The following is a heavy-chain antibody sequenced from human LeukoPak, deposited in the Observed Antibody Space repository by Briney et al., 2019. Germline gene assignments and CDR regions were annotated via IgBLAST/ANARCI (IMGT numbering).Heavy chain of an antibody. D-gene: IGHD5-18*01. CDR1: SGSINSYY. V-gene: IGHV4-4*07. J-gene: IGHJ4*02. Sequence: SETLSLTCSVSSGSINSYYWGWVRQPAGRGLEWIGRIYTTGRADYDPSLQGRVAMSIDTSQKQFSLNLKSVTAADTATYFCARHGYTASHFFLDYWSQGAPVTVSS. CDR2: IYTTGRA. CDR3: ARHGYTASHFFLDY.